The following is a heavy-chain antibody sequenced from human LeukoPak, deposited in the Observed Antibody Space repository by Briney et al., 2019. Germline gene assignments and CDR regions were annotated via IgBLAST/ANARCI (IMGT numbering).Heavy chain of an antibody. D-gene: IGHD2-2*01. V-gene: IGHV4-39*07. Sequence: SETLSLTCTVSGGSISSSSYYWGWIRQPPGKGLEWIGSIYYSGSTYYNPSLKSRVTISVDTSKNQFSLKLSSVTAADTAVYYCVRGPYQLPKDYFDYWGQGTLVTVSS. CDR3: VRGPYQLPKDYFDY. J-gene: IGHJ4*02. CDR2: IYYSGST. CDR1: GGSISSSSYY.